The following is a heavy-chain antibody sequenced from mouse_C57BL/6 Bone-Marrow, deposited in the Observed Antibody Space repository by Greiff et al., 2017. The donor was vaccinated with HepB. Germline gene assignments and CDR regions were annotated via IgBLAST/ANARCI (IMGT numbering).Heavy chain of an antibody. CDR2: ISSGSSTI. CDR1: GFTFSDYG. V-gene: IGHV5-17*01. Sequence: VQLVESGGGLVKPGGSLKLSCAASGFTFSDYGMHWVRQAPEKGLEWVAYISSGSSTIYYADTVKGRFTISRDNAKNTLFLQMTSLRSEDTAMYYCARNDYGSSGAMDYWGQGTSVTVSS. D-gene: IGHD1-1*01. J-gene: IGHJ4*01. CDR3: ARNDYGSSGAMDY.